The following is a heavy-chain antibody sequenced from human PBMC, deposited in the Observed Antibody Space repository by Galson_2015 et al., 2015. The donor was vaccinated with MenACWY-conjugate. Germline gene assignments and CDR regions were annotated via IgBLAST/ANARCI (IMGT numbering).Heavy chain of an antibody. CDR2: ILPFSGTP. CDR3: ARIDCSGWSCYFDT. D-gene: IGHD2-15*01. V-gene: IGHV1-69*06. J-gene: IGHJ4*02. Sequence: SVKVSCKASGGTFNTYTISWVRQAPGQGPEWMGGILPFSGTPNYAQRFQGRVTITADKSTTTVYMNLSSLKFEDVAVYYCARIDCSGWSCYFDTWGQGTLVAVSS. CDR1: GGTFNTYT.